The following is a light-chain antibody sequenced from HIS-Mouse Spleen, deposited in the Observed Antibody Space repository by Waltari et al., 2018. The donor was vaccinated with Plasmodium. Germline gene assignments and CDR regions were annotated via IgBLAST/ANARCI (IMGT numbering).Light chain of an antibody. V-gene: IGLV3-10*01. J-gene: IGLJ3*02. Sequence: SYELTQPPSVSVSPGQTARLTCSGVALPNKYAYWYHQKSGQAPVLVIYADSKRPSGIPERFSGSRSGTMATLTISGAQVEDEADYYCYSTDSSGNHRVFGGGTKLTVL. CDR3: YSTDSSGNHRV. CDR2: ADS. CDR1: ALPNKY.